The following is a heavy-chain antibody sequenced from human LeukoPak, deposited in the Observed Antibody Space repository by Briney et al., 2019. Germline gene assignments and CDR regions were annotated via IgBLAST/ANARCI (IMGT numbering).Heavy chain of an antibody. V-gene: IGHV1-2*06. CDR1: GYTFTGYY. Sequence: RASVKVSCKASGYTFTGYYMHWVRQAPGQGLEWMGRINPNSGGTNYAQKFQGRVTMTRDTSISTAYMELSRLRSDDTAVYYCARDPQPTYYYDSSGYPVLYFDYWGQGTLVTVSS. CDR3: ARDPQPTYYYDSSGYPVLYFDY. CDR2: INPNSGGT. J-gene: IGHJ4*02. D-gene: IGHD3-22*01.